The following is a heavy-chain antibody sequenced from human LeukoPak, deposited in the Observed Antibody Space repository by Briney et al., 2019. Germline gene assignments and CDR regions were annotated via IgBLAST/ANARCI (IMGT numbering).Heavy chain of an antibody. D-gene: IGHD6-19*01. CDR3: ARQSGYSGGWYYYYGMDV. Sequence: SETLSLTCTVSGGSISSYYWSWIRQPPGKGLEWIGYIYYSGSTNYNPSLKSRVTISVDTSKNQFSLKLSSVTAADTAVYYCARQSGYSGGWYYYYGMDVWGQGTTVTVSS. CDR2: IYYSGST. CDR1: GGSISSYY. V-gene: IGHV4-59*08. J-gene: IGHJ6*02.